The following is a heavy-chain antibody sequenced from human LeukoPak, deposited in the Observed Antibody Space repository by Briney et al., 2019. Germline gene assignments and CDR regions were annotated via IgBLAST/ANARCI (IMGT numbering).Heavy chain of an antibody. Sequence: ASVKVSCKASGGTFSSYAISWVRQAPGQGLEWMGGIIPIFGTANYAQKFQGRVTITTDESTSTAYMELSSLRSEDTAVYYCARGRMLERFCIAVAGCYYYYMDVWGKGTTVTVSS. D-gene: IGHD6-19*01. V-gene: IGHV1-69*05. CDR3: ARGRMLERFCIAVAGCYYYYMDV. J-gene: IGHJ6*03. CDR1: GGTFSSYA. CDR2: IIPIFGTA.